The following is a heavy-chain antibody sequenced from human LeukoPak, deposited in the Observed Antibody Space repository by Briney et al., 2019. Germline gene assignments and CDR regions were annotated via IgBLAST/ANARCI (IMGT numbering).Heavy chain of an antibody. V-gene: IGHV3-48*02. Sequence: GGSLRLSCAASGFNFNTYAMNWVRQAPGKGLEWTSYISSSSSTIYYADSVKGRFSISRDNAKNSVYLEMNSPGDEDTAVYYCTRVGGYQLPKFDYWGRGTLVTVSS. CDR2: ISSSSSTI. J-gene: IGHJ4*02. D-gene: IGHD2-2*01. CDR3: TRVGGYQLPKFDY. CDR1: GFNFNTYA.